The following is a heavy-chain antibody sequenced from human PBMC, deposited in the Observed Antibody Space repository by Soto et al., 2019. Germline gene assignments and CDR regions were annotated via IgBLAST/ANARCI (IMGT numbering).Heavy chain of an antibody. CDR1: GGSISSGGYY. D-gene: IGHD2-21*02. V-gene: IGHV4-31*03. CDR2: INYSGST. Sequence: QVQLQESGPGLVKPSQTLSLTCTVSGGSISSGGYYWSWIRPHPGKGLEWIGYINYSGSTYYNPSLKRRITISVDTSKNHFSLKLSSVTAADTAVSYCARSSPVVTAPWGQGTLVTVSS. CDR3: ARSSPVVTAP. J-gene: IGHJ5*02.